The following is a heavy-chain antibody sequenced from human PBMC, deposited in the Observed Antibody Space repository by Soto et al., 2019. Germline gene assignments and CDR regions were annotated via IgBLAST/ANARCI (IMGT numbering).Heavy chain of an antibody. D-gene: IGHD3-10*01. CDR1: GFTFSSYG. CDR2: ISYDGSNK. CDR3: AKDRGLTVATPGVSDY. V-gene: IGHV3-30*18. J-gene: IGHJ4*02. Sequence: QVQLVESGGGVVQPGRSLRLSCAASGFTFSSYGMHWVRQAPGKGLEWVAVISYDGSNKYYADSVKGRFTISRDNSENSLDLQMNSLRAEDTAVYYCAKDRGLTVATPGVSDYWGQGTLVTVSS.